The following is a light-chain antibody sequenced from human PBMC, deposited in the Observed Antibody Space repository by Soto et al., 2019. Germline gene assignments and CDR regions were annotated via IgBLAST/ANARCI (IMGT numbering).Light chain of an antibody. J-gene: IGLJ1*01. CDR1: SSDVGGYNS. CDR3: SAYTTSSTLLYV. Sequence: QSALTQPASVSGSPGQSITISCTGTSSDVGGYNSVSWYQQHPGKAPKLMIYEVSNRPSGVSNRFSGSKSGNTASLTIAGLQAEDEADDYCSAYTTSSTLLYVFGTWTKLTVL. V-gene: IGLV2-14*01. CDR2: EVS.